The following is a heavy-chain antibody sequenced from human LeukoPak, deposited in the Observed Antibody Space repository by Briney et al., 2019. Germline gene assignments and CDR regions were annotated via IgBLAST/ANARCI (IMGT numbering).Heavy chain of an antibody. CDR3: AKDPRRYSRTGGYFEY. V-gene: IGHV3-30*02. D-gene: IGHD6-13*01. Sequence: GGSLRLSCAASGLTFSMPPMDWVRQAPGKGLEWVAFIQNDGNSKNYADSVRGRFTISRDTSKNTLYLQVNSLRAEDTAVYYCAKDPRRYSRTGGYFEYWGQGTLVTVSS. J-gene: IGHJ4*02. CDR2: IQNDGNSK. CDR1: GLTFSMPP.